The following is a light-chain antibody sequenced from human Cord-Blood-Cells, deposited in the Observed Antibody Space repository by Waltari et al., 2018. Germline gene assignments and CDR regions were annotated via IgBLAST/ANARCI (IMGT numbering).Light chain of an antibody. J-gene: IGLJ2*01. CDR3: SSYTSSSTLL. CDR2: EVS. CDR1: SSAVGGYNY. V-gene: IGLV2-14*01. Sequence: QSALTQPASVSGSPGQSITIPCTGTSSAVGGYNYVSWYHQHPGKAPKLMIYEVSNRPSGVSNRFSGSKSGNTASLTISGLQAEDEADYYCSSYTSSSTLLFGGGTKLTVL.